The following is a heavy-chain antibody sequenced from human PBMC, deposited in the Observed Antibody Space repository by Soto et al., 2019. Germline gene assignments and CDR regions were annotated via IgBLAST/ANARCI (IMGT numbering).Heavy chain of an antibody. V-gene: IGHV3-53*01. CDR3: ARDAEYRSGGSCQPGKSDH. CDR2: IYSGGST. Sequence: EVQLVESGGGLIQPGGSLRLSCAASGFTVSSNYMSWVRQAPGKGLEWVSDIYSGGSTNYADSVKGRFTISRDNSKNTLYLQMNSLRAEDTAVYSCARDAEYRSGGSCQPGKSDHWGQGTLVTVSS. J-gene: IGHJ4*02. D-gene: IGHD2-15*01. CDR1: GFTVSSNY.